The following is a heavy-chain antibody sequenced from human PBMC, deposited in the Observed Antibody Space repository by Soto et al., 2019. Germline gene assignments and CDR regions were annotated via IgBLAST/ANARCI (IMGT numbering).Heavy chain of an antibody. D-gene: IGHD2-8*01. CDR2: IYYGGSA. Sequence: SETLSLTCTVSGGSISTYYWSWIRQPPGKGLEWIGYIYYGGSANYNPSLKSRVTISLDRSTKQFSLRLNSVTAADTAVYYCTRGGHCIDGVCSAHDYWSQGTLVTVSS. J-gene: IGHJ4*02. CDR1: GGSISTYY. CDR3: TRGGHCIDGVCSAHDY. V-gene: IGHV4-59*08.